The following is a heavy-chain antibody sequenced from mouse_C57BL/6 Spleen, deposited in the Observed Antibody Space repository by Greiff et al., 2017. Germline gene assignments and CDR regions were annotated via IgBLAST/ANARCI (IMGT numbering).Heavy chain of an antibody. V-gene: IGHV5-16*01. Sequence: DVKLQESEGGLVQPGSSMKLSCTASGFTFSDSYMAWVRQVPEKGLEWVANINYDGSSTYYLDSLKSRFIISRDNAKNILYLQMSSLKSEDTATYYCARVLRGYFDVWGTGTTVTVSS. CDR3: ARVLRGYFDV. D-gene: IGHD1-1*01. J-gene: IGHJ1*03. CDR1: GFTFSDSY. CDR2: INYDGSST.